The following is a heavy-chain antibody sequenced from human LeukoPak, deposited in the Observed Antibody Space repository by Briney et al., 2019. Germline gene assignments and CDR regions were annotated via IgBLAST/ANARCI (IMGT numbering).Heavy chain of an antibody. CDR2: IYYSGST. V-gene: IGHV4-59*01. CDR3: ARTLRTQAFDY. J-gene: IGHJ4*02. CDR1: GGSISSYY. Sequence: TSETLSLTCTVSGGSISSYYWSWIRQPPGKGLEWIGYIYYSGSTNYNPSLKSRVTISVDTSKNRFSLKLSSVTAADTAVYYCARTLRTQAFDYWGQGTLVTVSS. D-gene: IGHD1-14*01.